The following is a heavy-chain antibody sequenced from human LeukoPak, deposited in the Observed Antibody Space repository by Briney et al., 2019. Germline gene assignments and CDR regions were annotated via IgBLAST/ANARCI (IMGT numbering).Heavy chain of an antibody. V-gene: IGHV4-59*01. Sequence: LPETLSLTCTVSGGSISSYYWSWLRQPPGKGLEWIGYIYYSGSTNYNPSLKSRVTISVDTSKNQFSLNLSSVTAAGTAVYYCARGPPGKENAFDIWGQGTMVTVSS. J-gene: IGHJ3*02. CDR2: IYYSGST. CDR1: GGSISSYY. CDR3: ARGPPGKENAFDI. D-gene: IGHD2-2*01.